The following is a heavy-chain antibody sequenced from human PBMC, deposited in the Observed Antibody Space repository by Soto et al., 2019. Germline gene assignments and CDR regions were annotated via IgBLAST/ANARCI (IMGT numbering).Heavy chain of an antibody. D-gene: IGHD3-3*01. J-gene: IGHJ6*02. CDR2: IYYSGST. V-gene: IGHV4-61*08. CDR3: ARGPYYDFWSGYYGHGMDV. Sequence: SETLSLTCTVSGGSISSGGYYWSWIRQHPGKGLEWIGYIYYSGSTNYNPSLKSRVTISVDTSKNQFSLKLSSVTAADTAVYYCARGPYYDFWSGYYGHGMDVWGQGTTVTVSS. CDR1: GGSISSGGYY.